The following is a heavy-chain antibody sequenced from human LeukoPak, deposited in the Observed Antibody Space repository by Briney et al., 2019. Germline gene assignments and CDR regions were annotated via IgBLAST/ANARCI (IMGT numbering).Heavy chain of an antibody. CDR1: GFTFSSFV. Sequence: PGGSLRLSCAASGFTFSSFVMSWVRQAPGMGPEWVSAISGSSDSTYYADSVKGRFTISRDNSKNTLHLQMNSLRAEDTAVYYCAKCLDAFDIWGQGTMVTVSS. CDR3: AKCLDAFDI. V-gene: IGHV3-23*01. J-gene: IGHJ3*02. CDR2: ISGSSDST.